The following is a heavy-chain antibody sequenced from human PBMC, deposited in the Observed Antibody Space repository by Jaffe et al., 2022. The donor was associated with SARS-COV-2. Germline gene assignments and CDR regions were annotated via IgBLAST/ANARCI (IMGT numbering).Heavy chain of an antibody. CDR2: ISGSGGST. CDR1: GFTFSSYA. CDR3: ANRYCSGGSCYPLDFDY. J-gene: IGHJ4*02. Sequence: EVQLLESGGGLVQPGGSLRLSCAASGFTFSSYAMSWVRQAPGKGLEWVSAISGSGGSTYYADSVKGRFTISRDNSKNTLYLQMNSLRAEDTAVYYCANRYCSGGSCYPLDFDYWGQGTLVTVSS. V-gene: IGHV3-23*01. D-gene: IGHD2-15*01.